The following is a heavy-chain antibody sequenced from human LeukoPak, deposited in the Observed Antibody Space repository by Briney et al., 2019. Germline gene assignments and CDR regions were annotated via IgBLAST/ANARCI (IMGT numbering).Heavy chain of an antibody. Sequence: SETLSLTCTVSGGSISPFYWSRIRQPPGKGLEWIGNIYYSGGTNYNSSLKNRVTISVDTSKNQFSLNLSSVTAADTAVYYCARHKHMEVWGKGTTVTVSS. J-gene: IGHJ6*04. V-gene: IGHV4-59*13. CDR2: IYYSGGT. CDR3: ARHKHMEV. CDR1: GGSISPFY.